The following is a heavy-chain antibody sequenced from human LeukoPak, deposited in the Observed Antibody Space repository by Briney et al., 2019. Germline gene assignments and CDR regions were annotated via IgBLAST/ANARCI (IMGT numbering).Heavy chain of an antibody. J-gene: IGHJ4*02. V-gene: IGHV4-59*01. CDR1: GGSISSYY. CDR2: IYYSGST. D-gene: IGHD3-10*01. Sequence: PSETLSLTCTVSGGSISSYYWSWIRQPPGKGLEWIGYIYYSGSTNYNPSLKSRVTISVDTSKNQFSLKLSSVTAAGTAVYYCARSHYYAFFDYWGQGTLVTVSS. CDR3: ARSHYYAFFDY.